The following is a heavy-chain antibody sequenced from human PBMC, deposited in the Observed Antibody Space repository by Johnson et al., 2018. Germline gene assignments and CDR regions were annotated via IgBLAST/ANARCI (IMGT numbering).Heavy chain of an antibody. Sequence: VQLVESGGGLVKLGGSLRLSCAASGFTFSTYAINWVRQAPGKGLEWVSSISSSSSFIYYADSVKGRFTVSRDNANNSLFLQMRSLSVEDTAVYFCARDVLGGLDYWGRGTLVTVS. J-gene: IGHJ4*02. CDR3: ARDVLGGLDY. D-gene: IGHD3-16*01. CDR2: ISSSSSFI. V-gene: IGHV3-21*01. CDR1: GFTFSTYA.